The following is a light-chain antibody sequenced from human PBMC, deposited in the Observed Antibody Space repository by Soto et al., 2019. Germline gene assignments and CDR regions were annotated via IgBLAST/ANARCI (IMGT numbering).Light chain of an antibody. CDR2: GNK. CDR1: SSNIGAGSD. J-gene: IGLJ2*01. Sequence: QSVLTQPPSVSGAPGQIVTISCTGSSSNIGAGSDVHWYQQSPGRVPKLLVYGNKPPPSGVPDRFSASKSGTSASLAITGLQADDEADYYCQSYDNNLRGVLFGGGTKVTAL. CDR3: QSYDNNLRGVL. V-gene: IGLV1-40*01.